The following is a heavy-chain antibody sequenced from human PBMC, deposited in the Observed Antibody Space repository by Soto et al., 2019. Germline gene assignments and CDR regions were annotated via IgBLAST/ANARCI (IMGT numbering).Heavy chain of an antibody. Sequence: QVQLQQSGAGLLKPSETLSLTCDVYGGSFSDYIWTWIRQTPGKGLQWIGQINHSGSANYNPSLXSRVPISVHTSXXXFXXELSSVTAADTAVYYCARGLISGSHYSGGWYYFDSWGQGTQVTVSS. CDR2: INHSGSA. CDR3: ARGLISGSHYSGGWYYFDS. V-gene: IGHV4-34*01. D-gene: IGHD1-26*01. CDR1: GGSFSDYI. J-gene: IGHJ4*02.